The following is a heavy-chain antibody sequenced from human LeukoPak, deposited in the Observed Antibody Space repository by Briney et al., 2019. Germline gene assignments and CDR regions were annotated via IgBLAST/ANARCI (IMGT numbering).Heavy chain of an antibody. V-gene: IGHV1-2*02. D-gene: IGHD5-18*01. J-gene: IGHJ4*02. CDR2: INPNSGGT. Sequence: GASVKVSCKASGYTFTGYYMQWVRQAPGQGLEWMGWINPNSGGTNYAQKFQGRVTMTRDTSISTAYMELSRLRSDDTAVYYCARDRVRGYSYGLSYWGQGTLVTVSS. CDR1: GYTFTGYY. CDR3: ARDRVRGYSYGLSY.